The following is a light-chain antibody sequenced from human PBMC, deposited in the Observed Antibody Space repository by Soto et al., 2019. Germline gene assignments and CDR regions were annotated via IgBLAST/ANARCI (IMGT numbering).Light chain of an antibody. Sequence: QSVVTQPPSVSGTPGRGVTISCSGSGSNIGSNPVNWYQHLPKAAPKLLIYTTNQRPSGVPDRFSGSKSGASASLAISGLQSEDEADYYCAAWDDSLIAWVFGGGTKLTVL. CDR2: TTN. CDR1: GSNIGSNP. J-gene: IGLJ3*02. CDR3: AAWDDSLIAWV. V-gene: IGLV1-44*01.